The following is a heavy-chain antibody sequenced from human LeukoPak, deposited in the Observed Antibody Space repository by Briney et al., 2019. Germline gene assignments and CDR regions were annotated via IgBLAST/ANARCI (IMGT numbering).Heavy chain of an antibody. CDR3: AKGTDPQQLVLFDY. D-gene: IGHD6-13*01. Sequence: SCKASGYTFTGYYIHWVRQAPGRGLEWLAVISYDGSNKYYADSVKGRFTISRDNSKNTLYLQMNSLRAEDTAVYYCAKGTDPQQLVLFDYWGQGTLVTVSS. CDR2: ISYDGSNK. CDR1: GYTFTGYY. J-gene: IGHJ4*02. V-gene: IGHV3-30*18.